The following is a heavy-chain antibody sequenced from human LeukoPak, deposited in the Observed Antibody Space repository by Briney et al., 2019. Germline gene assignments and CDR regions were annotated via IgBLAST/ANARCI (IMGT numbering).Heavy chain of an antibody. CDR3: ARVYYGSGSPRHFDY. J-gene: IGHJ4*02. CDR2: ISSRGTTI. D-gene: IGHD3-10*01. V-gene: IGHV3-11*01. CDR1: GFSFSDYY. Sequence: PGGSLGLSCAASGFSFSDYYVSWIRQAPGKGLECVSYISSRGTTIYYADSVKGRFTISRDNAKNSLYLQMSSLRAEDAAVYYCARVYYGSGSPRHFDYWGQGTLVTVSS.